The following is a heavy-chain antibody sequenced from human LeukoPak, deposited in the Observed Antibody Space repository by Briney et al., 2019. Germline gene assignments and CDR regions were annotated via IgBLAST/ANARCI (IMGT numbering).Heavy chain of an antibody. J-gene: IGHJ4*02. Sequence: PGRSLRLSCAASGFTFSSYGMHWVRQAPGKGLEWVAVISYDGSNKYYADSVKGRFTISRDNSKNTLYLQMNNLRAEDTAVYYCAKALTFYSGSYDYWGQGTLVTVSS. D-gene: IGHD1-26*01. CDR2: ISYDGSNK. V-gene: IGHV3-30*18. CDR3: AKALTFYSGSYDY. CDR1: GFTFSSYG.